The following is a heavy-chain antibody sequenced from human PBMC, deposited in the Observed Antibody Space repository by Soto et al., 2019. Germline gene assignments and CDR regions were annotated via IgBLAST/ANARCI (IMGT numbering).Heavy chain of an antibody. CDR3: AREKGKEYDT. CDR2: IWYDGSNK. Sequence: QVQLVESGGGVVQPGRSLRLFCAASGFTFSSYGMHWVRQAPGKGLEWVAVIWYDGSNKYYADSVKGRFTISRDNSKNTLYLQMNSLRAEDTAVYYSAREKGKEYDTWGQGTMVTVSS. CDR1: GFTFSSYG. J-gene: IGHJ3*02. V-gene: IGHV3-33*01. D-gene: IGHD3-10*01.